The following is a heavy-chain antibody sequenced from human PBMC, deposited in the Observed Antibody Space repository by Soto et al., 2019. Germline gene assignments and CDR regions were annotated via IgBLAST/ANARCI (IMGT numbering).Heavy chain of an antibody. Sequence: PGGSLRLSRAASGFTFSNAWMSWVRQAPGKGLEWVGRIKSKNDGGTTDYASPVKGRFTISRDDSKNTLYLQMNSLKTEDTAVYYCTTDEPSGWSVDFDYWGQGTLVTVSS. CDR2: IKSKNDGGTT. CDR3: TTDEPSGWSVDFDY. J-gene: IGHJ4*02. D-gene: IGHD6-19*01. V-gene: IGHV3-15*01. CDR1: GFTFSNAW.